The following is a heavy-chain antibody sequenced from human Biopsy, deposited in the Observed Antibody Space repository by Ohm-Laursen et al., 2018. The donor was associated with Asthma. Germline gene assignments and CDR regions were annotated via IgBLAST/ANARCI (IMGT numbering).Heavy chain of an antibody. CDR1: GFTLSDYY. CDR3: ARKVAFDV. J-gene: IGHJ3*01. V-gene: IGHV3-11*01. Sequence: SLRLSRAASGFTLSDYYISWIRQAPGKGLKWVSYISSSGNTSTIYYADSVKGRFTISRDNAKNSVYLQMNSLRAEDTAVYYCARKVAFDVWGQGTLVIVSS. CDR2: ISSSGNTSTI.